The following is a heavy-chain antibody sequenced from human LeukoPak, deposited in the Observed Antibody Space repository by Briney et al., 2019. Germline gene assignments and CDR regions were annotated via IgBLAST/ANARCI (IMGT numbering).Heavy chain of an antibody. CDR1: GGTFSSYA. CDR2: IIPIFGTA. V-gene: IGHV1-69*01. D-gene: IGHD6-13*01. J-gene: IGHJ4*02. CDR3: ARGPGIAAAGGLSGYYFDY. Sequence: SVKVSCKASGGTFSSYAISWVRQAPGQGLEWMGGIIPIFGTANYAQKFQGRVTITADESTSTAYMELSSLRSEDTAVYYCARGPGIAAAGGLSGYYFDYWGQGTLVAVSS.